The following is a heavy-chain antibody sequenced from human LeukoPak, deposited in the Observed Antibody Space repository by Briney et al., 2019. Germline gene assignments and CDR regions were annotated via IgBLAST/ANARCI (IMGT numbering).Heavy chain of an antibody. D-gene: IGHD3-10*01. CDR1: GFTFSSYG. CDR3: AKDLWFGELLY. CDR2: ISGSGGST. J-gene: IGHJ4*02. V-gene: IGHV3-23*01. Sequence: GGSLRLSCAASGFTFSSYGMSWVRQAPGKGLEWVSAISGSGGSTYYADSVKGRFTISRDNSKNTLYLQMNSLRAEDTAVYYCAKDLWFGELLYWGQGTLVTVSS.